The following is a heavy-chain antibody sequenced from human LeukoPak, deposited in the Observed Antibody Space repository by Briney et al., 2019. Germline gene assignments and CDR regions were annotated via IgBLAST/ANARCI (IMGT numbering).Heavy chain of an antibody. D-gene: IGHD5-18*01. CDR3: ARAPIQLWTDPFDY. CDR2: IYTSGST. CDR1: GGSISSGSYY. Sequence: SQTLSLTCTVSGGSISSGSYYWSWIRQPAGKGLEWIGRIYTSGSTNYNPSLESRVTISVDTSKNQFSLKLSSVTAADTAVYYCARAPIQLWTDPFDYWGQGTLVTVSS. V-gene: IGHV4-61*02. J-gene: IGHJ4*02.